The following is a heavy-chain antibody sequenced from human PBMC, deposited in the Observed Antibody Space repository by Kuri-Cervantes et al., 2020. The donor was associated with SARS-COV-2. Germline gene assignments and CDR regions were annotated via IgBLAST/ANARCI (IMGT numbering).Heavy chain of an antibody. CDR2: IIPIFGTA. J-gene: IGHJ3*01. V-gene: IGHV1-69*05. D-gene: IGHD5-18*01. CDR3: ARGGYIYGYDAFDV. CDR1: GGTFSSYA. Sequence: SVKVSCKASGGTFSSYAISWVRQAPGQGLEWMGGIIPIFGTANYAQKFQGRVTVTTDASTSTAYMELMSLRSDDTAVYFCARGGYIYGYDAFDVWGQGTKVTVSS.